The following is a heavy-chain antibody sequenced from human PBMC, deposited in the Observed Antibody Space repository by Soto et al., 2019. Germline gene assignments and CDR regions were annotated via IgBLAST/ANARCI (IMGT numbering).Heavy chain of an antibody. CDR1: GGSISSYY. V-gene: IGHV4-59*01. D-gene: IGHD5-12*01. Sequence: SETLSLTCTVSGGSISSYYWSWIRQPPGKGLEWIGYIYYSGSTNYNPSLKSRVTISVDTSKNQLSLKLSSVTAADTAVYYCERSRGYWYFDLWGRGTLVTVYS. CDR3: ERSRGYWYFDL. J-gene: IGHJ2*01. CDR2: IYYSGST.